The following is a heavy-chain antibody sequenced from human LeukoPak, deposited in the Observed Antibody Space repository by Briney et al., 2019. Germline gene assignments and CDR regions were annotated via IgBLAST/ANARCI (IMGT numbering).Heavy chain of an antibody. CDR3: ARATTVTPWGCFDP. V-gene: IGHV4-39*07. CDR2: LSYSGST. D-gene: IGHD4-17*01. J-gene: IGHJ5*02. Sequence: PSETLSLTCTVSGGSISSSSYYWGWIRQPPGKGLEWIGSLSYSGSTYYNPSLKSRVTISLDTSKNQLSLKLSSVTAADTAVYYCARATTVTPWGCFDPWGQGTLVTVSS. CDR1: GGSISSSSYY.